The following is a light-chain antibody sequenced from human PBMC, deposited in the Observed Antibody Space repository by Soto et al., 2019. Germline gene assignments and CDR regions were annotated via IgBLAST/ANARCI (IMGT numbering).Light chain of an antibody. CDR1: QGIANY. V-gene: IGKV1-27*01. Sequence: DIQMTQSPSSLSASLGDRVTITCRASQGIANYLAWYQHKPGKVPSLLIYGALTLQSGGPSRFSGSGSGTDFSLTITSLQPEDVATYYCQNYHSAPFTFGPGTRVDIK. J-gene: IGKJ3*01. CDR2: GAL. CDR3: QNYHSAPFT.